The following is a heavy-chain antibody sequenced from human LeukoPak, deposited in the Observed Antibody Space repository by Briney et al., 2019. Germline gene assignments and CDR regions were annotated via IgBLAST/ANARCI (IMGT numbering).Heavy chain of an antibody. Sequence: PSETLSLTCTVSGGSISSSSYYWGWIRQPPGKGLEWIGSIYYSGSTYYNPSLKSRVTISVDTSKNQFSLKLSSVTAADTAVYYCAKTRRGYSYGWPEDDYWGQGTLVTVSS. CDR1: GGSISSSSYY. CDR3: AKTRRGYSYGWPEDDY. J-gene: IGHJ4*02. V-gene: IGHV4-39*07. CDR2: IYYSGST. D-gene: IGHD5-18*01.